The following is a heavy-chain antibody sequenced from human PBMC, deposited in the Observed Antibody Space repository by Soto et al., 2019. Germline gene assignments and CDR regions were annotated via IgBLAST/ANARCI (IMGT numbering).Heavy chain of an antibody. J-gene: IGHJ3*02. CDR1: GFTVNDYY. CDR2: IYTGAST. V-gene: IGHV3-66*01. Sequence: GGSLRLSCAASGFTVNDYYLTWVRQAPGKGLEWVSVIYTGASTYYADSVKGRFTISRDNSKNTLFLQMNGLRAEDTAVYYCARDAYALDIWGQGTMVTVSS. CDR3: ARDAYALDI.